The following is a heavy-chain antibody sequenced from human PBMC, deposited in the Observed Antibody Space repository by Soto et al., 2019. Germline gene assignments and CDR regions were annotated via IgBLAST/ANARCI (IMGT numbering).Heavy chain of an antibody. Sequence: PSETLSLTCTVSGRSISSVNYYWSWIRQPPGKGLEWIGYIYYSGSTYYNPSLRSRVTISVDTSKNQFSLKLSSVTAADTAVYYCARYGSGECNRGTCYSPFDYWGQGTLVTVS. J-gene: IGHJ4*02. CDR2: IYYSGST. D-gene: IGHD2-15*01. V-gene: IGHV4-30-4*01. CDR1: GRSISSVNYY. CDR3: ARYGSGECNRGTCYSPFDY.